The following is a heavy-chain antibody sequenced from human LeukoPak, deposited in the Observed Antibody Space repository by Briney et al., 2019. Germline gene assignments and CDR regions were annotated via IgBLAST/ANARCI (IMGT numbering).Heavy chain of an antibody. V-gene: IGHV4-4*07. CDR3: ARDRGTITMIVDAFDI. CDR1: GASMSLAF. Sequence: SSETLSLTCSFSGASMSLAFWTWIRQPAGKGLEWIGRIYASGATHSNPSLKSRLTMSVDTSKNQFSLNLSSVTAADTAVYYCARDRGTITMIVDAFDIWGQGTMVTVSS. J-gene: IGHJ3*02. D-gene: IGHD3-22*01. CDR2: IYASGAT.